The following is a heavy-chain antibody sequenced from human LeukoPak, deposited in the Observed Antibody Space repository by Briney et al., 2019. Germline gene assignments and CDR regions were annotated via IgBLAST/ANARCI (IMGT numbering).Heavy chain of an antibody. Sequence: GRSLRLSCAASGFTFSSYAMHWVRQAPGKGLEWVAVISYDGSNKYYADSVKGRFTISRDNSKNTLYLQMNSLRAEDTAVYYCARDPGFVVVPAAGSYYGMDVWGQGTTVTVSS. D-gene: IGHD2-2*01. CDR1: GFTFSSYA. V-gene: IGHV3-30*04. CDR3: ARDPGFVVVPAAGSYYGMDV. CDR2: ISYDGSNK. J-gene: IGHJ6*02.